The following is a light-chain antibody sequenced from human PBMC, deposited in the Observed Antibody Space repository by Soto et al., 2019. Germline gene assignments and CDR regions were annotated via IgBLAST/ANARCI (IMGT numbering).Light chain of an antibody. J-gene: IGKJ4*01. CDR1: QSISDW. V-gene: IGKV1-5*03. CDR2: KAS. Sequence: DIQMTQSPSTLSASIGDRVTITCRASQSISDWLAWHQQKPGKAPKLLIYKASSLESGVPSRFSGSGSGTEFTLTISRLEPEDFAVYYCQQYGSSPLTFGGGTKVNIK. CDR3: QQYGSSPLT.